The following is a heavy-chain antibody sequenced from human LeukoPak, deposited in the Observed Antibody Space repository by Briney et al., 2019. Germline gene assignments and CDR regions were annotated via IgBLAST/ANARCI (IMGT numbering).Heavy chain of an antibody. CDR3: ARAPYHYYGSGGDLDY. CDR2: ISSSSSTI. J-gene: IGHJ4*02. CDR1: GFTFSSYS. V-gene: IGHV3-48*04. D-gene: IGHD3-10*01. Sequence: PGGSLRLSCAASGFTFSSYSMNWVRQAPGKGLEWVSYISSSSSTIYYADSVKGRFTISRDNAKNSLYLQMNSLRAEDTAVYYCARAPYHYYGSGGDLDYWGQGTLVTVSS.